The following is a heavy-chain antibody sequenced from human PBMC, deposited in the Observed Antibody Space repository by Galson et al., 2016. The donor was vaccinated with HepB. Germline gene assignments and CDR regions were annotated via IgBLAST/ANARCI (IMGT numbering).Heavy chain of an antibody. Sequence: SLRLSCAASGFTFTSYSISWVRQAPGKGLEWVSCISTNSSYIYYSDSVKGRFTITRDNAKNTAYLQMKSLRADDTSVYYCARDSADTYHPPSHHGIDYWGQGTMVTVSS. D-gene: IGHD5-18*01. CDR3: ARDSADTYHPPSHHGIDY. CDR2: ISTNSSYI. V-gene: IGHV3-21*04. J-gene: IGHJ4*03. CDR1: GFTFTSYS.